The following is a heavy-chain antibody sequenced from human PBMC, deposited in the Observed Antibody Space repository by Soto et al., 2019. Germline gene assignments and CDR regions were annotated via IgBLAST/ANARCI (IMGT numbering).Heavy chain of an antibody. D-gene: IGHD3-10*02. V-gene: IGHV1-58*02. CDR1: GFTFSSSA. J-gene: IGHJ5*02. CDR3: AAAHVRDYNKNIYYVKWFDP. Sequence: ASVKVSCKASGFTFSSSAIQWMRQARGQRLEWIGWIVVGSGDTKYAQKFQQRVTMTRDVSTTTAYMELSSLRSEDTAVYYCAAAHVRDYNKNIYYVKWFDPWGQRSPVTVSS. CDR2: IVVGSGDT.